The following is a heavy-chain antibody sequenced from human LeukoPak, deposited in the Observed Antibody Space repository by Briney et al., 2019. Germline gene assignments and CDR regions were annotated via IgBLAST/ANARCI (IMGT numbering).Heavy chain of an antibody. Sequence: SETLSLTCAVYGGSIVTNDFYWGWIRQPPGKGLERIGSVYYTGSTSSNPSFRSRVAISVDRSKNQFSLELYSVTAADTAVYFCVRDGDILTGYNDYWGQGTLVTVSS. CDR2: VYYTGST. D-gene: IGHD3-9*01. CDR3: VRDGDILTGYNDY. CDR1: GGSIVTNDFY. V-gene: IGHV4-39*07. J-gene: IGHJ4*02.